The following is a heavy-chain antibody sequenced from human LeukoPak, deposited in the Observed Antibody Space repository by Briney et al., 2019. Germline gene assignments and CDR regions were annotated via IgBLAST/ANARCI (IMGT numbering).Heavy chain of an antibody. D-gene: IGHD1-26*01. CDR3: ARDQGYSGSYEYFDY. V-gene: IGHV1-46*01. Sequence: GASVKDSCKASGYTFTSYYMHWVRQAPGQGLEWMGIINPSGGNTSYAQKFQGRVTMTRDMSTSIVYVELSSLRSEDTAVYYCARDQGYSGSYEYFDYWGQGTLVTVSS. CDR1: GYTFTSYY. J-gene: IGHJ4*02. CDR2: INPSGGNT.